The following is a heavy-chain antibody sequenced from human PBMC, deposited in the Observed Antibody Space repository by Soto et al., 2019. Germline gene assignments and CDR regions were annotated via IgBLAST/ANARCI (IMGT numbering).Heavy chain of an antibody. J-gene: IGHJ3*02. D-gene: IGHD4-17*01. V-gene: IGHV3-21*01. CDR2: ITSGSSYI. CDR1: GFTFSSYS. Sequence: EVQLVESGGGLVKPGGSLRLSCAASGFTFSSYSMNWVRQAPGKGLEWVSSITSGSSYINYADSVKGRFTISRDNAKNSLYLQTNSLRAEDTAVYYCARATVTTGRIGDFDMWGQGTMVTVSS. CDR3: ARATVTTGRIGDFDM.